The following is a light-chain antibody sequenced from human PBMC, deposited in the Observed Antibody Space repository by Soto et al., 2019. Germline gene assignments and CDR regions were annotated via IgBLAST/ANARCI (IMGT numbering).Light chain of an antibody. CDR2: RAS. Sequence: EVVLTESRGSLSLAPWDIATLSCRASQSVIRNYLAWYQQKNGQAPRLLIFRASNRATGIPDRFSGSGYGTDFNLTISRLEPEDFALYYCQQYDGSPWTFGQGTKVDIK. J-gene: IGKJ1*01. CDR1: QSVIRNY. V-gene: IGKV3-20*01. CDR3: QQYDGSPWT.